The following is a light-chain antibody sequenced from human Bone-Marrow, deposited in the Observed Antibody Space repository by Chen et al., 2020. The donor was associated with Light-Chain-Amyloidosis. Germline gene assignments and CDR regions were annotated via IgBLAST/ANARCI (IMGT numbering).Light chain of an antibody. Sequence: EIVMTQSPATLSVSPGERATLSCRASQNIRSNLAWYQQKPGQAPRLLIYGASTRATGFPARFSGSGSGTEFTLTISSLQSEDFAVYGCQQYNNWPPVYTFGQGTKLEIK. J-gene: IGKJ2*01. CDR3: QQYNNWPPVYT. CDR1: QNIRSN. CDR2: GAS. V-gene: IGKV3-15*01.